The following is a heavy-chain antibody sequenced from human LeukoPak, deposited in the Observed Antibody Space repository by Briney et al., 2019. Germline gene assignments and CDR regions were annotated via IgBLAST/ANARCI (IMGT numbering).Heavy chain of an antibody. CDR3: TRTRAVYSSSWYYFDY. D-gene: IGHD6-13*01. CDR1: GYSFTSYW. CDR2: IYPGDSDT. J-gene: IGHJ4*02. Sequence: PGESLKISCKGSGYSFTSYWIGWVRQMPRKGLEWMGIIYPGDSDTRYSPSFQGQVTISADKSISTAYLQWSSLKASDTAIYYCTRTRAVYSSSWYYFDYWGQGTLVTVSS. V-gene: IGHV5-51*01.